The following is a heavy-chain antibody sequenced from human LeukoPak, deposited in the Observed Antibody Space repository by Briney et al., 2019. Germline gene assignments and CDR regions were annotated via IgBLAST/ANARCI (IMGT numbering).Heavy chain of an antibody. CDR2: IWYDGSNK. CDR1: GFTFSSYG. V-gene: IGHV3-33*01. D-gene: IGHD3-10*02. Sequence: GGCLRLSCAASGFTFSSYGMHWVRQAPGKGLEWVAVIWYDGSNKYYADSVKGRFTISRDNSKNTLYLEMNSLRAEDTAVYYCARDLHYYVAMDVWGQGTTVTVSS. CDR3: ARDLHYYVAMDV. J-gene: IGHJ6*02.